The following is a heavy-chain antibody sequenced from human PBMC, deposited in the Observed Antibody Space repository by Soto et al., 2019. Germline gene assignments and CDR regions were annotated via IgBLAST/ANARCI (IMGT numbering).Heavy chain of an antibody. D-gene: IGHD3-3*01. CDR1: GGSISSGDYY. CDR3: ARDNILGILYGGMDV. CDR2: IYYSGST. Sequence: SETLSLTCTVSGGSISSGDYYWSWIRQPPGKGLEWIGYIYYSGSTYYDPSLKSRVTISVDTSKNQFSLKLSSVTAADTAVYYCARDNILGILYGGMDVWGQGTTVTVSS. J-gene: IGHJ6*02. V-gene: IGHV4-30-4*01.